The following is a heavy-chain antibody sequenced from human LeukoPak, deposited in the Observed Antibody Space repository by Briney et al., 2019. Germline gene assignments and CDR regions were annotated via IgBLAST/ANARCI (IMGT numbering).Heavy chain of an antibody. J-gene: IGHJ4*02. D-gene: IGHD4-23*01. CDR3: ARDLPVTYGGNCFDY. Sequence: ASVKVSCKAPGYTFTSYGISWVRQAPGQGLEWMGWISAYNGNTNYAQKLQGRVTMTTDTSTSTAYMELRSLRSDDTAVYYCARDLPVTYGGNCFDYWGQGTLVTVSS. V-gene: IGHV1-18*01. CDR1: GYTFTSYG. CDR2: ISAYNGNT.